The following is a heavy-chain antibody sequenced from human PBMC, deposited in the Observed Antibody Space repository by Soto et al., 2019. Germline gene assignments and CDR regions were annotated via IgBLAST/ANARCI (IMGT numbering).Heavy chain of an antibody. J-gene: IGHJ4*02. CDR1: GCTFSSYA. D-gene: IGHD5-12*01. Sequence: SVKVSCQASGCTFSSYAIGWVRQAPGQGLEWMGGIIPIFGTANYAQKLQGRVTITADEPTNTAYMELSSLSSEDTAVYYCARPGDGYNRGLDYWGQGTLVTVSS. CDR3: ARPGDGYNRGLDY. V-gene: IGHV1-69*13. CDR2: IIPIFGTA.